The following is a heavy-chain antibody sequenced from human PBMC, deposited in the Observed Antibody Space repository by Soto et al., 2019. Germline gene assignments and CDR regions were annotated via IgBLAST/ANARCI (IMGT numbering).Heavy chain of an antibody. CDR2: ISGSGGST. CDR1: GFTFSSYA. Sequence: EVQLLESGGGLVQPGGSLRLSCAASGFTFSSYALSWVRQAPGKGLEWVSAISGSGGSTYYADSVKGRFTISRDNYKNTLYLQMTSLRAEDTAVYYCAKPGIVATFPFDYWGQGTLVTVSS. D-gene: IGHD5-12*01. J-gene: IGHJ4*02. CDR3: AKPGIVATFPFDY. V-gene: IGHV3-23*01.